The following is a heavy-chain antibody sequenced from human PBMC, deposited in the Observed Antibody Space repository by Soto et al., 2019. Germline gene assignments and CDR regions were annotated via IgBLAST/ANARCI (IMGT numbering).Heavy chain of an antibody. CDR2: ISSYNGNT. V-gene: IGHV1-18*01. D-gene: IGHD6-19*01. J-gene: IGHJ4*02. Sequence: SSVKVSCKASGYTFTSYVISWVRQAPGQGVEWMGGISSYNGNTNYAQKLQGRVTMTTDTSTSTAYMELRSLRSDDTAVYYCARSEQWLFDYWGQGTLVTVSS. CDR3: ARSEQWLFDY. CDR1: GYTFTSYV.